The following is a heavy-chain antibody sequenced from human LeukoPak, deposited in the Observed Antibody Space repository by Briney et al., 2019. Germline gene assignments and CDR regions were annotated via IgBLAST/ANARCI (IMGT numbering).Heavy chain of an antibody. CDR1: GFSFEDYG. CDR3: AKHLRATNTYLFYGLDV. D-gene: IGHD2-8*01. V-gene: IGHV3-9*01. Sequence: PGGSLRLSCEVSGFSFEDYGMHWVRQPPGKGLEWVSSINDNGDKTDYADSVKGRFTVSRGNAKKSLYLQMNSLRPEDTALYYCAKHLRATNTYLFYGLDVWGPGTTVTVSS. CDR2: INDNGDKT. J-gene: IGHJ6*02.